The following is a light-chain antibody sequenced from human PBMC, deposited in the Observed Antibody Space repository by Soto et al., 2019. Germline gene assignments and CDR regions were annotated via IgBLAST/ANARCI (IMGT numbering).Light chain of an antibody. CDR1: SSDVGDYNY. CDR3: CSFPGNYTHWV. CDR2: DVT. V-gene: IGLV2-11*01. Sequence: QSALTQPRSVSGSPGQSVTISCTGTSSDVGDYNYVSWYQQHPGKAPKLMIYDVTKRPSGVPGRFSGSKSGNTASLTISGLQAEDEADYYCCSFPGNYTHWVFGGGTKVTVL. J-gene: IGLJ3*02.